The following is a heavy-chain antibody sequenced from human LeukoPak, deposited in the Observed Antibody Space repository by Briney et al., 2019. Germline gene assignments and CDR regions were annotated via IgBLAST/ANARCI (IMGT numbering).Heavy chain of an antibody. CDR3: ARGGSSSSTWFDP. Sequence: ASVKVSCKASGYTFINYAVNWVRQAPGQGLEWMGWISAYNGDTNYAQKLQGRVTMTTDTSTSTAYMELRSLRSDDTAIYYCARGGSSSSTWFDPWGQGTLVTVSS. CDR2: ISAYNGDT. CDR1: GYTFINYA. J-gene: IGHJ5*02. V-gene: IGHV1-18*01. D-gene: IGHD6-6*01.